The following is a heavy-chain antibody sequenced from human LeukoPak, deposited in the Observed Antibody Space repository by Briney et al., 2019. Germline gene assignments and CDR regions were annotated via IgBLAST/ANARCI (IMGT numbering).Heavy chain of an antibody. V-gene: IGHV4-59*08. J-gene: IGHJ4*02. CDR3: ARLQRDSGSYPGFDY. CDR1: GGSISSYY. Sequence: SETLSLTCTVSGGSISSYYWTWIRQPPGKGLEWIGYVHYSGSTNYNPSLKSRVTISVDTSKNQFSLKVSSVTAADTAVYYCARLQRDSGSYPGFDYWGQGTLVTVSS. D-gene: IGHD1-26*01. CDR2: VHYSGST.